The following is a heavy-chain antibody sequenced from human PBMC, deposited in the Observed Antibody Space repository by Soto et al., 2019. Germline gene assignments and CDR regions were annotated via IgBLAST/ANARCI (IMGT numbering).Heavy chain of an antibody. D-gene: IGHD4-17*01. Sequence: ASVKVSCKASGYTFTSYGISWVRQAPGQGLEWMGWISAYNGNTNYAQKLQGRVTMTTDTSTSTAYMELRSLRSDDTAVYYCARHRTVTTDYYDYYYYYGMDVWGQGTTVTVSS. V-gene: IGHV1-18*01. J-gene: IGHJ6*02. CDR2: ISAYNGNT. CDR1: GYTFTSYG. CDR3: ARHRTVTTDYYDYYYYYGMDV.